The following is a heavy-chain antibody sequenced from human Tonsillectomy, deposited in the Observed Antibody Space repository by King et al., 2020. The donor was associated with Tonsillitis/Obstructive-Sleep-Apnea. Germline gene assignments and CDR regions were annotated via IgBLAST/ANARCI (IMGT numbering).Heavy chain of an antibody. V-gene: IGHV3-43*02. CDR1: GFTFDDYA. Sequence: VQLVESGGGVVQPGGSLRLSCAASGFTFDDYAMHWVRQAPEKGLEWVSLISGGGGSTYYADSVKGRFTISRDNSKNSLYLQVNSLRTEDTALYYCAKDTHYYYMDVWGKGTTVTVSS. CDR3: AKDTHYYYMDV. CDR2: ISGGGGST. J-gene: IGHJ6*03.